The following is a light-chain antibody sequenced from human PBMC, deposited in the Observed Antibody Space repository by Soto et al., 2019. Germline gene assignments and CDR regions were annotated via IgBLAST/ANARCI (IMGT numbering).Light chain of an antibody. J-gene: IGLJ1*01. CDR1: SSDVGGYNY. CDR2: DVS. Sequence: QSVLTQPASVSGSPGQSITISCTGTSSDVGGYNYVSWYQQHPGKAPKLMIYDVSNRPSGVSNRFSGSKSGNTASLTISGXXXXXXXXXXCSSYTSSSSYVFGTGTKLTV. CDR3: SSYTSSSSYV. V-gene: IGLV2-14*01.